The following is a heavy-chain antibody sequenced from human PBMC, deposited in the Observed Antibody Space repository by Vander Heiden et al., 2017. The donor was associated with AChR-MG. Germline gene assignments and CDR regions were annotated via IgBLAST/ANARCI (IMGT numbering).Heavy chain of an antibody. CDR1: GGTFSSYA. D-gene: IGHD3-22*01. CDR3: AAGASYYYDSSGYSNPTYYFDY. CDR2: IIPIFGTA. J-gene: IGHJ4*02. V-gene: IGHV1-69*06. Sequence: QVQLVQSGAEVKKPGSSVKVSCKASGGTFSSYAISWVRQAPGQGLEWMGGIIPIFGTANYAQKFQGRVTITADKSTSTAYMELSSLRSEDTAVYYCAAGASYYYDSSGYSNPTYYFDYWGQGTLVTVSS.